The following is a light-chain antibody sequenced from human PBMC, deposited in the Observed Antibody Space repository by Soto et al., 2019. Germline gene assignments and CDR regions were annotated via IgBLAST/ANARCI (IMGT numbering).Light chain of an antibody. J-gene: IGKJ1*01. CDR1: QGISSY. V-gene: IGKV1-9*01. CDR3: QQLNSYPPWT. Sequence: DIQLTQSPSFLSASVGDRVTITCRASQGISSYLAWYQQKPGKAPKLLIYAASTLQSGVPSRFSGSGSGTELTLTISSLQAEDFATYYCQQLNSYPPWTFGQGTKVEIK. CDR2: AAS.